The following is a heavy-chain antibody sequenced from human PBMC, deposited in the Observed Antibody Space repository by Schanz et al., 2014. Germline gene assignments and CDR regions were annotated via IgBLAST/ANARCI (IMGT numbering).Heavy chain of an antibody. D-gene: IGHD3-16*01. J-gene: IGHJ3*02. V-gene: IGHV3-30*18. CDR1: GFTFSNYA. CDR3: AKGGDGKQTFDI. CDR2: ISFDGSNK. Sequence: QMQLVKSGGGVVQPGRSLRLSCAASGFTFSNYAMHWVRQAPGKGPEWMAVISFDGSNKYYADSVKGRFTISRDNSKNTVYLQMNSLRPEDTTVYYCAKGGDGKQTFDIWGQGTMVTVSS.